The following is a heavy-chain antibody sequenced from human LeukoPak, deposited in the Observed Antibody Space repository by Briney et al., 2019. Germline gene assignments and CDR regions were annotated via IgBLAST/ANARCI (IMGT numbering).Heavy chain of an antibody. V-gene: IGHV1-18*04. J-gene: IGHJ5*02. D-gene: IGHD6-19*01. CDR2: ISAYNGNT. CDR1: GYTFTSYG. CDR3: ARDQHSSGRSRGWFDP. Sequence: ASVKVSCKASGYTFTSYGISWVRQAPGQGLEWMGWISAYNGNTNYAQKLQGRVTMTTDTSTSTAYMELRSLRSDDTAVYYCARDQHSSGRSRGWFDPWGQGTLVTVSS.